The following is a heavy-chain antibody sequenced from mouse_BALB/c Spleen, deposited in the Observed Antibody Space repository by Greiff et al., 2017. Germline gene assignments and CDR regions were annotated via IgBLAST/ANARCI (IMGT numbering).Heavy chain of an antibody. CDR1: GFTFSSYA. CDR2: ISSGGSYT. Sequence: EVQGVESGGGLVKPGGSLKLSCAASGFTFSSYAMSWVRQTPEKRLEWVATISSGGSYTYYPDSVKGRFTISRDNAKNTLYLQMSSLRSEDTAMYYCARRRGYYGYDDAMDYWGQGTSVTVSS. J-gene: IGHJ4*01. V-gene: IGHV5-9-3*01. CDR3: ARRRGYYGYDDAMDY. D-gene: IGHD2-2*01.